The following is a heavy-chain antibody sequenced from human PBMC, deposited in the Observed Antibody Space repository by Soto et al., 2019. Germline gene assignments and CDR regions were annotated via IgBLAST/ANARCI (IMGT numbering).Heavy chain of an antibody. CDR3: ARGGSSWTGNWFDP. J-gene: IGHJ5*02. V-gene: IGHV4-59*12. D-gene: IGHD6-13*01. CDR1: GSSMIGYY. CDR2: IHYSGSA. Sequence: SETLSLTCTFSGSSMIGYYWTWIRQSPERGLEWIGYIHYSGSANYNPSLNSRLTMSVDRSKSQFSMKLASVTAADTAVYYCARGGSSWTGNWFDPWGQGTLVTVSS.